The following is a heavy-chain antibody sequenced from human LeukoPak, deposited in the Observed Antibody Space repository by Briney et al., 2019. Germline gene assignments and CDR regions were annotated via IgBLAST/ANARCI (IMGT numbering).Heavy chain of an antibody. J-gene: IGHJ4*02. Sequence: PGRSLRLSCAASGFTFDDYAMHWVRQAPGKGLEWVSGISWNSGSIGYADSAKGRFTISRDNAKNSLYLQMNSLRAEDMALYYCARDTPLDYWGQGTLVTVSS. V-gene: IGHV3-9*03. CDR2: ISWNSGSI. CDR3: ARDTPLDY. CDR1: GFTFDDYA.